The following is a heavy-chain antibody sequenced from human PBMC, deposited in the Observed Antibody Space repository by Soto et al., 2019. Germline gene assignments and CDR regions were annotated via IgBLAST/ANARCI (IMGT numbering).Heavy chain of an antibody. J-gene: IGHJ5*02. CDR2: INPNSGGT. CDR1: GYTFTGYY. CDR3: ARAITSVVRMMRVDP. Sequence: ASVKVSCKASGYTFTGYYMHWVRQAPGQGLEWMGWINPNSGGTNYAQKFQGWVTMTRDTSISTAYMELSRLRSDDTAVYYCARAITSVVRMMRVDPWGQGTLVTVSS. V-gene: IGHV1-2*04. D-gene: IGHD2-15*01.